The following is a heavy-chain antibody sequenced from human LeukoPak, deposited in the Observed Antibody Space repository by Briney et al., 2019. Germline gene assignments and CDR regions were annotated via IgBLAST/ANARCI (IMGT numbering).Heavy chain of an antibody. CDR2: INQDGSEK. Sequence: PGGSLRLSCAASGFTFSVYSMSWVRQAPGKGLEWVANINQDGSEKYYLDSVKGRFTISRDNAKNSLYLQMNSLRAEDTAVYYCARKNGLDYWGQGTLVTVSS. V-gene: IGHV3-7*01. CDR3: ARKNGLDY. CDR1: GFTFSVYS. J-gene: IGHJ4*02.